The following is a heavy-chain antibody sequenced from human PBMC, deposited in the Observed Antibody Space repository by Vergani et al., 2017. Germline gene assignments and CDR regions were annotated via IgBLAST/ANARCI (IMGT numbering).Heavy chain of an antibody. CDR1: GGSISSYY. CDR3: ARGGVDTAMVIVHYYYGMDV. CDR2: IYYSGST. D-gene: IGHD5-18*01. Sequence: QVQLQESGPGLVKPSETLSLTCTVSGGSISSYYWSWIRQPPGKGLEWIGYIYYSGSTNYNPSLKSRVTISVDTSKNQFSLKLSSVTAADTAVYYCARGGVDTAMVIVHYYYGMDVWGQGTTVTVSS. V-gene: IGHV4-59*08. J-gene: IGHJ6*02.